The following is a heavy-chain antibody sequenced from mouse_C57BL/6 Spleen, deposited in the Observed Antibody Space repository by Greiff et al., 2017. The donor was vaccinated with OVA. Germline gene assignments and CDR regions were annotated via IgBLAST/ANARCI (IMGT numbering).Heavy chain of an antibody. J-gene: IGHJ2*01. Sequence: VQLQESGAELARPGASVQLSCKASGYTFTSYGISWVKQRTGPVLEWIGVIYPRSGNTYYNEKFKGKATLTADKSSSTAYMELRSLTSGDSAVYFCASPYDYDGYGGQGTTLTVSS. V-gene: IGHV1-81*01. CDR1: GYTFTSYG. CDR3: ASPYDYDGY. D-gene: IGHD2-4*01. CDR2: IYPRSGNT.